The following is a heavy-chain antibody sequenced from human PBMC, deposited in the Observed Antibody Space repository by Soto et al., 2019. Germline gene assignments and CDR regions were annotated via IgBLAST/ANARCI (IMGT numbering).Heavy chain of an antibody. Sequence: PSETLSLTCTVSGGCLSSYFCNWIRQPAGKGLEWIGRIDNSGSTNYNPSLKSRITMSADTSRNQFSLKLNSVTPADTAAYYCARGGQDFWSGSFKYLGQGARVNVSS. CDR2: IDNSGST. V-gene: IGHV4-4*07. D-gene: IGHD3-3*01. J-gene: IGHJ4*02. CDR3: ARGGQDFWSGSFKY. CDR1: GGCLSSYF.